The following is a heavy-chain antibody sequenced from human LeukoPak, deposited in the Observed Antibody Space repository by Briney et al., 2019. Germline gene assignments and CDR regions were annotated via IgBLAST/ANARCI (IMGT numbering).Heavy chain of an antibody. V-gene: IGHV3-74*01. CDR2: INTDGSTT. CDR3: AKERDTAMVTIDY. CDR1: GFTFSSYW. Sequence: GGSLRLSCAASGFTFSSYWMHWVRQAPGKGLVWVSRINTDGSTTNYADSVKGRFTISRDNAENTLYLQMNSLRAEDTAVYYCAKERDTAMVTIDYWGQGTLVTVSS. D-gene: IGHD5-18*01. J-gene: IGHJ4*02.